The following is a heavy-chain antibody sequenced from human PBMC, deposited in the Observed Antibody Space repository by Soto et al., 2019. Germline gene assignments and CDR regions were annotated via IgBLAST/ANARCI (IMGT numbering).Heavy chain of an antibody. V-gene: IGHV6-1*01. CDR3: ARDTLPALGYCSSNSCYPVYGMDV. Sequence: SQTLSLTCAISGDSVSSNSAAWNWIRQSPSRGLEWLGRTYYRSKWYNDYAVSVKSRITINPDTSKNQFSLQLNSVTPEDTAVYYCARDTLPALGYCSSNSCYPVYGMDVWGQGTKVTVSS. CDR2: TYYRSKWYN. CDR1: GDSVSSNSAA. D-gene: IGHD2-2*01. J-gene: IGHJ6*02.